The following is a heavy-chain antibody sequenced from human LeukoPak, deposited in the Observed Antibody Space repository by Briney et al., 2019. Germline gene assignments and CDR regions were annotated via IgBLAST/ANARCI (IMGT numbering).Heavy chain of an antibody. CDR2: IYRADST. CDR3: VRDATVTGDLYYFDY. CDR1: GFKVETHY. Sequence: LGGSLRLSCPAYGFKVETHYMAWVRQAPGKELECVSVIYRADSTYYAESVKGRFTISRDTSKNTVFLQMNSLSAEDTAVYFCVRDATVTGDLYYFDYWGQGTLVTVSS. J-gene: IGHJ4*02. D-gene: IGHD7-27*01. V-gene: IGHV3-53*01.